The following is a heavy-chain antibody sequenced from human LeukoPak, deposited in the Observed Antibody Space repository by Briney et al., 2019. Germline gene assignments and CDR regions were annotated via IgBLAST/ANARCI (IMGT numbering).Heavy chain of an antibody. J-gene: IGHJ4*02. Sequence: ASVKVSCKASGYTFTGYYMHWVRQAPGQGLEWMGWINPNSGGTNYAQKFQGRVTMTRDTSISTAYMELSRLRSDDTAVYYCARVSSDYYYDSSGYSPWYFDYWGQGTLVTVSS. CDR1: GYTFTGYY. V-gene: IGHV1-2*02. CDR3: ARVSSDYYYDSSGYSPWYFDY. CDR2: INPNSGGT. D-gene: IGHD3-22*01.